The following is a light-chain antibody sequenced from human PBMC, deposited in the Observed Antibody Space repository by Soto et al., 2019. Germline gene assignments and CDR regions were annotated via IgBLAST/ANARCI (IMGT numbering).Light chain of an antibody. CDR1: NSDVGGYDR. V-gene: IGLV2-23*02. Sequence: QSALTQPASVSGSPGQSITISCTGTNSDVGGYDRVSWYQQHRGKAPTLMIYEVNKRPSGISNRFSGSKSGNTASLTIAGLQAEDEADYYCCSSVGGPIWEFRGGTKVTVL. CDR2: EVN. CDR3: CSSVGGPIWE. J-gene: IGLJ3*02.